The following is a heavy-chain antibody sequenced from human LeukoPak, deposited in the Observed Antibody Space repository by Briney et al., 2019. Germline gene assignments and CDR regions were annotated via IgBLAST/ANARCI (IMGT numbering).Heavy chain of an antibody. V-gene: IGHV4-34*01. J-gene: IGHJ6*02. Sequence: SETLSLTCAVYGGSFSGYYWSWIRQPPGKGLEWIGEINHSGSTNYNPSLKSRVTISVDTSKNQFSLKLSSVTAADTAVYYCARGRRYVGRSYYDTLTGYHNYCYYGMDVWGQGTTVTVSS. CDR3: ARGRRYVGRSYYDTLTGYHNYCYYGMDV. CDR1: GGSFSGYY. D-gene: IGHD3-9*01. CDR2: INHSGST.